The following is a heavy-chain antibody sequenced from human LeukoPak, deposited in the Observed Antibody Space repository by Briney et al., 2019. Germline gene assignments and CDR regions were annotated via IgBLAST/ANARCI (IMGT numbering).Heavy chain of an antibody. D-gene: IGHD3-16*02. CDR1: GFTFSNFA. J-gene: IGHJ4*02. CDR2: ISGSASST. CDR3: AKSDHDYVWGSYRYGFDY. V-gene: IGHV3-23*01. Sequence: PGGSLRLSCAASGFTFSNFAMSWVRQAPGKGLEWVSAISGSASSTYYADSVKGRFTISRDNSKSTLYLQMNSLRAEDTAVYYCAKSDHDYVWGSYRYGFDYWGQGTLVTVSS.